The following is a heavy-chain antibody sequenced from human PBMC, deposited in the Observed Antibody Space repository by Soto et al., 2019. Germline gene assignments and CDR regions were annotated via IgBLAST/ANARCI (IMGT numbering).Heavy chain of an antibody. CDR2: FDPEDGET. CDR1: GYTLTELS. D-gene: IGHD2-2*01. Sequence: GASVKVSCKVSGYTLTELSMHWVRQAPGKGLEWMGGFDPEDGETIYAQKFQGRVTMTEDTSTDTAYMELSSLRSEDTAVYYCATSIQLPYYYYYGVDVWGQGTTVTVSS. CDR3: ATSIQLPYYYYYGVDV. V-gene: IGHV1-24*01. J-gene: IGHJ6*02.